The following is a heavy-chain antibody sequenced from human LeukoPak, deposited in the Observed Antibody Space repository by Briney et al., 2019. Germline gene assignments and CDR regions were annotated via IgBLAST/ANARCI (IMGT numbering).Heavy chain of an antibody. J-gene: IGHJ6*03. CDR3: ARGYTRAEYYMDV. D-gene: IGHD4-11*01. CDR2: INHSGST. CDR1: GGSFSGYY. Sequence: PSETLSLTCAVYGGSFSGYYWRWIRQPPGKGLEWIGEINHSGSTNYNPSLKSRVTISVDTSKNQFSLKLSSVTAADTAVYYCARGYTRAEYYMDVWGKGTTVTVSS. V-gene: IGHV4-34*01.